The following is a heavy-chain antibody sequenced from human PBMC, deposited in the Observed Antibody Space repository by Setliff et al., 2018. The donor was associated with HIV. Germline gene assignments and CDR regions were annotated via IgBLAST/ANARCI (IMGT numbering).Heavy chain of an antibody. Sequence: SETLSLTCTVSGGSITSYYWSWIRQPAGKGLEWFGRIYTTGGTNYNPALKSRVAMSIDTSKNQISLKLNSVTAADTATYYCARSNPGITAGLLAYWGPGTLVTVSS. D-gene: IGHD6-13*01. CDR2: IYTTGGT. CDR3: ARSNPGITAGLLAY. J-gene: IGHJ4*02. CDR1: GGSITSYY. V-gene: IGHV4-4*07.